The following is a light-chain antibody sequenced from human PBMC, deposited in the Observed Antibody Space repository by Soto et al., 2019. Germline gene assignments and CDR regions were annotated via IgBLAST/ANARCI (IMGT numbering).Light chain of an antibody. CDR3: QAWDSGTVV. CDR1: SGHSSYA. Sequence: QSVLTQSPSASASLGASVKLTCTLSSGHSSYAIAWHQQQPEKGPRYLMKLNSDGSHSKGDGIPDRFSGSSSGAERYLTISRLQYEDESEYYCQAWDSGTVVVGGGTKLTVL. V-gene: IGLV4-69*01. J-gene: IGLJ2*01. CDR2: LNSDGSH.